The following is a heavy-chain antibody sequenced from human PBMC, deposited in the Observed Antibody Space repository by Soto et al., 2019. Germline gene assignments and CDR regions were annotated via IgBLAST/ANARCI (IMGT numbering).Heavy chain of an antibody. CDR1: GFTFSSYW. D-gene: IGHD3-16*01. Sequence: PGGSLRLSCAASGFTFSSYWMSWVRQAPGKGLEWVANIKQDGSEKYYVDSVKGRFTISRDNAKNSLYVQMNSLRAEDTAVYYCARDRFMITFGGAAYYFDYWGQGTLVTVSS. CDR2: IKQDGSEK. J-gene: IGHJ4*02. V-gene: IGHV3-7*01. CDR3: ARDRFMITFGGAAYYFDY.